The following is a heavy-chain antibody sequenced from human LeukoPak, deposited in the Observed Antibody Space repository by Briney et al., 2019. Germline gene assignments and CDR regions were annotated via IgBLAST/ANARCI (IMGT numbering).Heavy chain of an antibody. CDR1: GFTFSSYG. CDR2: ISSSSSTI. CDR3: AKGPYYYDSSGYARFDY. D-gene: IGHD3-22*01. V-gene: IGHV3-48*01. J-gene: IGHJ4*02. Sequence: PGGSLRLSCAASGFTFSSYGMTWVRQAPGKGLEWVSYISSSSSTIYYADSVKGRFTISRDNAKNSLYLQLNSLRAEDTAVYYCAKGPYYYDSSGYARFDYWGQGTLVTVSS.